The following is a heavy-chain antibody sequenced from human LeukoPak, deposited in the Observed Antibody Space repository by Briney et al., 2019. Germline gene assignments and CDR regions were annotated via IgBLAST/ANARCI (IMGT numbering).Heavy chain of an antibody. CDR2: ISYDGSNK. D-gene: IGHD2-21*02. V-gene: IGHV3-30*18. CDR1: GFTFSSNG. CDR3: AKSNIVVVTASFDY. J-gene: IGHJ4*02. Sequence: GGSLRLSCAASGFTFSSNGMHWVRQAPGKGLEWVAVISYDGSNKYYADSVKGRFTISRDNSKNTLYLQMNSLRVEDTAVYYCAKSNIVVVTASFDYWGQGTLVTVSS.